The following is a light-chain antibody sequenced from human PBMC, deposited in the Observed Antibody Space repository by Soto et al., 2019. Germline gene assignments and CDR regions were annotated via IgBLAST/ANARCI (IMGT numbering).Light chain of an antibody. Sequence: QSVLTQPPSASGTPGQRVTISCSGTSSNIGTYTVNWYQQLPGTAPKLLIYGNSNRPSGVPDRFSGSKSGTSASLAITGLQAEDEADYYCQSYDSSLSGDVFGTGTKLTVL. CDR1: SSNIGTYT. V-gene: IGLV1-40*01. CDR3: QSYDSSLSGDV. CDR2: GNS. J-gene: IGLJ1*01.